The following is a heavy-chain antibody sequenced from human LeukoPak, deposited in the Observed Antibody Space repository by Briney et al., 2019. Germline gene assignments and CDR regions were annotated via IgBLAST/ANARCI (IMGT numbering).Heavy chain of an antibody. CDR2: FDPEDGET. V-gene: IGHV1-24*01. D-gene: IGHD1-1*01. Sequence: ASVKVSCKVSGYTLTELSMHWVRQAPGKGLEWMGGFDPEDGETIYAQKFQGRVTMTEDTSTDTAYMELSSLRSEDTAVYYCARLQLEPPYNWFDPWGRGTLVTVSS. J-gene: IGHJ5*02. CDR3: ARLQLEPPYNWFDP. CDR1: GYTLTELS.